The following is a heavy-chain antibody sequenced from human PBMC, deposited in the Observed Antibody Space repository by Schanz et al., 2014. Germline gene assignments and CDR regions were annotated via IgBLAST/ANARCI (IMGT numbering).Heavy chain of an antibody. D-gene: IGHD1-1*01. CDR1: GFTVSSNY. V-gene: IGHV3-20*01. CDR3: ARGANNALGGMDV. Sequence: EVQVVESGGGLVKPGGSLRLSCAVSGFTVSSNYMSWVRQAPGKGPEWVSGINWNGDTKYYVDSVKGRFTISRDNAKNSLYLQMNSLTAEDTALYHCARGANNALGGMDVWGQGTTVTVSS. J-gene: IGHJ6*02. CDR2: INWNGDTK.